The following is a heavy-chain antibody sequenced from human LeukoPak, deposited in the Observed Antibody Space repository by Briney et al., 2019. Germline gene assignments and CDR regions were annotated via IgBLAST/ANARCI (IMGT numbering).Heavy chain of an antibody. D-gene: IGHD4-17*01. J-gene: IGHJ3*02. CDR1: GFTFTNYA. CDR2: IRSGGDGT. V-gene: IGHV3-23*01. Sequence: GGSPRLSCAASGFTFTNYAMIWVRQAPGRGLEWVSAIRSGGDGTLYADSVKGRFTISRDNSKNTLFLQMNNMRAEDTAVYYCARDPNGDYVGAFEMWGPGTKVTVS. CDR3: ARDPNGDYVGAFEM.